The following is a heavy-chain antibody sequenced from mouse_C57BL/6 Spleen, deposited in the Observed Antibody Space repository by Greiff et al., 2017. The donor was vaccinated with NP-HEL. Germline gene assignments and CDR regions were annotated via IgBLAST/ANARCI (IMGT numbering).Heavy chain of an antibody. CDR2: IWSGGST. Sequence: VKLVESGPGLVQPSQSLSITCTVSGFSLTSYGVHWVRQSPGKGLEWLGVIWSGGSTDYNAAFISRLSISKDNSKSQVFFKMNSLQADDTAIYYCASLYDGYPHAMDYWGQGTSVTVSS. J-gene: IGHJ4*01. CDR1: GFSLTSYG. D-gene: IGHD2-3*01. V-gene: IGHV2-2*01. CDR3: ASLYDGYPHAMDY.